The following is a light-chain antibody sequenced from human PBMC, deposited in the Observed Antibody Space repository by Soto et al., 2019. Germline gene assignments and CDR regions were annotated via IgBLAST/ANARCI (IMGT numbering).Light chain of an antibody. CDR1: QSVASSY. J-gene: IGKJ1*01. CDR3: HHFGSLPET. CDR2: SAS. Sequence: EVVLTQSPGTLSLSPGERVTLSCRASQSVASSYLVWYQQKPGRAPRLLFYSASSRATGIPDRFSGSGSGTDFTLTISRLEPEDFAVYYCHHFGSLPETFGQGTNVA. V-gene: IGKV3-20*01.